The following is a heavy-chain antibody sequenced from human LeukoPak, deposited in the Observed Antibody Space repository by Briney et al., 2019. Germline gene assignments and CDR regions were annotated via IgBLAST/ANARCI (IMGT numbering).Heavy chain of an antibody. CDR2: INHSGST. Sequence: PSETLSLTCAVYGGSFSGYYWSWIRQPPGKGLEWIGEINHSGSTNYNPSLKSRVTISVDTSKNQFSLKLSSVTAAGTAVYYCALVVVPAAIDYWGQGTLVTVSS. CDR3: ALVVVPAAIDY. J-gene: IGHJ4*02. D-gene: IGHD2-2*01. V-gene: IGHV4-34*01. CDR1: GGSFSGYY.